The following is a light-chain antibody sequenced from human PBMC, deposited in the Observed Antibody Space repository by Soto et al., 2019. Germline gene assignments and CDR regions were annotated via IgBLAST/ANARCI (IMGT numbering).Light chain of an antibody. CDR1: QTISLF. CDR3: QQSYTSWT. V-gene: IGKV1-39*01. CDR2: GAS. J-gene: IGKJ1*01. Sequence: DIQMTQSPSSLSASVGDRVTITCRASQTISLFLNWYQQKPGKAPKLLIYGASTLQTGVPSRFSGSGSGTDFALTINSLQPEDFATYYCQQSYTSWTFGQGTKVEIK.